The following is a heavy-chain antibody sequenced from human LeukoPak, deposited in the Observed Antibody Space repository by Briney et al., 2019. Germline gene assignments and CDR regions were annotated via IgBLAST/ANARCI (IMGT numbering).Heavy chain of an antibody. D-gene: IGHD1-26*01. CDR1: RYTFTVYY. CDR3: ARDWELGDFDY. J-gene: IGHJ4*02. V-gene: IGHV1-2*06. CDR2: INPNSGGT. Sequence: ASVKVSCKASRYTFTVYYMHWVRQAPGQGLEWMGRINPNSGGTNYAQKFQGRVTMTRDTSISTAYMELSRLRSDDTAVYYCARDWELGDFDYWGQGTLVTVSS.